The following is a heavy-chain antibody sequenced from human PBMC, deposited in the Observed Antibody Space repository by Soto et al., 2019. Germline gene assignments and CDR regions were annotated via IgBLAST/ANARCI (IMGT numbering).Heavy chain of an antibody. J-gene: IGHJ6*02. D-gene: IGHD3-3*01. CDR3: ARSTIFGVVYYYGMDV. Sequence: PSETLSLTCAVYGGSFSGYYWSWICQPPGKGLEWIGETNHSGSTNYNPSLKSRVTISVDTSKNQFSLKLSSVTAAGTAVYYCARSTIFGVVYYYGMDVWGQGTTVTVSS. V-gene: IGHV4-34*01. CDR1: GGSFSGYY. CDR2: TNHSGST.